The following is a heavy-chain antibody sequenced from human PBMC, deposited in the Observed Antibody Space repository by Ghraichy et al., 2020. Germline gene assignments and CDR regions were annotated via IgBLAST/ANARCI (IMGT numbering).Heavy chain of an antibody. V-gene: IGHV3-30*03. CDR1: GFTFRSYW. CDR3: ARDRGGYDVLTGYYYHYYGMDV. J-gene: IGHJ6*02. Sequence: GESLNISCAASGFTFRSYWMSWARQAQGKGLEWVALISYDGNKKDYVGSVKGRFTISRDNSKNTVYLQMDSLRTEDTAVYYCARDRGGYDVLTGYYYHYYGMDVWGQGTTVTVSS. CDR2: ISYDGNKK. D-gene: IGHD3-9*01.